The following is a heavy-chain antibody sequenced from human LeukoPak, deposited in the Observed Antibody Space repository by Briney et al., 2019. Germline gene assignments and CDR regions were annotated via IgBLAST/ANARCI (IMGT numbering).Heavy chain of an antibody. J-gene: IGHJ4*02. D-gene: IGHD3-22*01. Sequence: GGSVKVSCKASGYTFSGYWIHWVRQAPGQGLEWMGRIDPNGDDRKYAQKLQGRVTMTRDNSTNTAYMDVNSLRCDDTANDYCARDPAVVGQGSEYWGQGNLVTVSS. CDR2: IDPNGDDR. CDR3: ARDPAVVGQGSEY. CDR1: GYTFSGYW. V-gene: IGHV1-2*06.